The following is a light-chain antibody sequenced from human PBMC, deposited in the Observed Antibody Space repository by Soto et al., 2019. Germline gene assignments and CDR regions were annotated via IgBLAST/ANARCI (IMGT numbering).Light chain of an antibody. V-gene: IGKV3-11*01. CDR3: QQRSNWPSIT. CDR1: QSVNSY. J-gene: IGKJ5*01. CDR2: DAS. Sequence: EIVLTQSPATLSLSPGERATLSCRASQSVNSYLAWYQQKPGQAPRLLIFDASNRATGIPARFSGSGSGTDFTLTVSSLEPEDFAVYYCQQRSNWPSITFGHGTRLEIK.